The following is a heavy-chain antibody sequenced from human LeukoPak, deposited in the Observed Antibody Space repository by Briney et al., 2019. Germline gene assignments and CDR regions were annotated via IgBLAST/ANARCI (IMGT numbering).Heavy chain of an antibody. D-gene: IGHD3-22*01. V-gene: IGHV1-2*02. J-gene: IGHJ5*02. Sequence: ASEKVSCKASGYTFTGYYMHWVRQAPGQGLEWMGWINPNSGGTNYAQKFQGRVTMTRDTSISTAYMELSRLRSDDTAVYYCARGILGSHGWFDPWGQGTLVTVSS. CDR3: ARGILGSHGWFDP. CDR1: GYTFTGYY. CDR2: INPNSGGT.